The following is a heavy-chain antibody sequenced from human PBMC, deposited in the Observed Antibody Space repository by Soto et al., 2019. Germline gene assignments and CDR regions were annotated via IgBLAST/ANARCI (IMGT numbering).Heavy chain of an antibody. Sequence: EVQLVESGGGLVQPGGSLRLSCAASGFTFNTYWMTWVRQAPGKGLEWVANINQDGSEKNYVDSVKGRFSISRDNAKRSLYLPMNSPRADDSAAYYCARDWSVATSFDFWGQGALVTVSS. J-gene: IGHJ4*02. CDR3: ARDWSVATSFDF. CDR2: INQDGSEK. V-gene: IGHV3-7*03. CDR1: GFTFNTYW. D-gene: IGHD5-12*01.